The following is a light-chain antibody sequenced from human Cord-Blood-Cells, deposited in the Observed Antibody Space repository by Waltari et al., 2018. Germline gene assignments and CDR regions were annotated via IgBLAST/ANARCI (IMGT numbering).Light chain of an antibody. V-gene: IGLV2-23*01. CDR2: EGS. J-gene: IGLJ2*01. CDR1: SSDVGSYNL. Sequence: QSALTQPASVSGSPGQSITISCTGTSSDVGSYNLVSWYQQHPGQGPKLMIYEGSKRPSGVSNRFSGSKSGNTASLTISGLQAEDEADYYCCSYAGSSTVVFGGGTKLTVL. CDR3: CSYAGSSTVV.